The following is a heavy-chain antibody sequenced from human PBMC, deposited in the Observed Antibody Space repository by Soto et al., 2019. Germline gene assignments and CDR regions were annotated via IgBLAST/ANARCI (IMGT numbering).Heavy chain of an antibody. Sequence: HPGGSLRLSCAASGFTFSSYAMNWVRQVPGKGLEWVSTISGSGDSTYYADSVKGRFTISRDNSKNTLYLQMNSLRAEDTAIYYCAKTMIVVIITRFDYWGQGTLVTVSS. CDR2: ISGSGDST. CDR3: AKTMIVVIITRFDY. CDR1: GFTFSSYA. D-gene: IGHD3-22*01. V-gene: IGHV3-23*01. J-gene: IGHJ4*02.